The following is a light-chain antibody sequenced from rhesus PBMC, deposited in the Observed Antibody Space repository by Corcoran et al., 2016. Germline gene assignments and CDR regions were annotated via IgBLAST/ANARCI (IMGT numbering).Light chain of an antibody. CDR2: KAA. Sequence: DIQMTQSPSSLSASVGDTVTITCRASQGISSWLVWYQQKPGNAPKLLSYKAASLQSGVPSRFSGSGSGTDFTLTISRLQSEDFATYYCQQYSSRPYSFGQGTKVEIK. CDR1: QGISSW. V-gene: IGKV1-22*01. J-gene: IGKJ2*01. CDR3: QQYSSRPYS.